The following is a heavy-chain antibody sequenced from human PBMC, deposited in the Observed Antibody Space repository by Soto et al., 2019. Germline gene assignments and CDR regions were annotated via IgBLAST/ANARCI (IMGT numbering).Heavy chain of an antibody. CDR3: AKGGWPKIYSGYLYYYYYYGMDV. J-gene: IGHJ6*02. CDR1: GFTFIDYY. D-gene: IGHD5-12*01. CDR2: ISSSGSTI. Sequence: SLRLSCAASGFTFIDYYMSWIRQAPGKGLEWVSYISSSGSTIYYADSVKGRFTISRDNAKNSLYLQMNSLRAEDTAVYYCAKGGWPKIYSGYLYYYYYYGMDVWGQGTTVTVSS. V-gene: IGHV3-11*01.